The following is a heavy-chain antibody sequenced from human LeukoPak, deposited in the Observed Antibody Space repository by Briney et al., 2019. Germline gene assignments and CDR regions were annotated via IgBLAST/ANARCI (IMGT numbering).Heavy chain of an antibody. J-gene: IGHJ4*02. CDR1: GGSI. CDR2: IYYSGST. Sequence: PSETLSLTCTVSGGSIWGWIRQPPGKGLEWIGYIYYSGSTNYNPSLKSRVTISVDTSKNQFSLKLSSVTAADTAVYYCARLHYYDSSGYYPFDYWGQGTLVTVPS. V-gene: IGHV4-59*08. CDR3: ARLHYYDSSGYYPFDY. D-gene: IGHD3-22*01.